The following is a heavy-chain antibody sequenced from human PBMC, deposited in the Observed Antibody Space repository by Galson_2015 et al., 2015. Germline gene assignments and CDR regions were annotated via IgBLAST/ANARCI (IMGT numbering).Heavy chain of an antibody. D-gene: IGHD2-21*01. J-gene: IGHJ5*02. CDR3: ARGHLVGGSPGA. Sequence: SLRLSCAGSGFIFTKYSMSWVRQAPGKGLEWVSSISVGSSYIFYADSVKGRFTISRDNARNSVFLQMNRLRAEDTAVYYCARGHLVGGSPGAWGLGTLVAVSS. CDR1: GFIFTKYS. CDR2: ISVGSSYI. V-gene: IGHV3-21*01.